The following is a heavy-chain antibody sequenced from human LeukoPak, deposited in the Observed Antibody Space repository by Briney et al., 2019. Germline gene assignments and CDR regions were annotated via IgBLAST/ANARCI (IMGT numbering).Heavy chain of an antibody. J-gene: IGHJ6*03. Sequence: SETLSLTCAVYGGSFSGYYWSWIRQPPGKGLEWVGEINHSGSNNYNPSPKSRVTISVDTSKNQFSLKLSSVTAADTAVYYCARGSSEYYYYYMDVWGKGTTVTVSS. CDR3: ARGSSEYYYYYMDV. D-gene: IGHD6-6*01. CDR2: INHSGSN. V-gene: IGHV4-34*01. CDR1: GGSFSGYY.